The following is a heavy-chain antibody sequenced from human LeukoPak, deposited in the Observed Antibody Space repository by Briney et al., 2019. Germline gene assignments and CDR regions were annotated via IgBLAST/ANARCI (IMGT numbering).Heavy chain of an antibody. J-gene: IGHJ4*02. Sequence: PSETLSLTCTVSGVSISTSTYYWAWIRQPPGKGLEWIGSMFYRGSNYYNPSCKNRVNKSVDTSKNQFSLKLSSVTASDTAIFYRARQGGWGGAASLFEYWGGGTLVSVSS. V-gene: IGHV4-39*01. CDR1: GVSISTSTYY. D-gene: IGHD1-26*01. CDR3: ARQGGWGGAASLFEY. CDR2: MFYRGSN.